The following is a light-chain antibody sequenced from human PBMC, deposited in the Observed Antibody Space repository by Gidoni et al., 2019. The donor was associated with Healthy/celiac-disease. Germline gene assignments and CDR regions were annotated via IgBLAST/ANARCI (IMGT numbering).Light chain of an antibody. Sequence: QSVLTQPPSASGTPGQRVTTSCPGSSSNIGSNYVYWYQQLPGTAPKLLIYSNNQRPSGVPDRFSGSKSGTSASLAISGLRSEDEADYYCAAWDDSLSGPVVFGGGTKLTVL. CDR1: SSNIGSNY. CDR2: SNN. CDR3: AAWDDSLSGPVV. V-gene: IGLV1-47*02. J-gene: IGLJ2*01.